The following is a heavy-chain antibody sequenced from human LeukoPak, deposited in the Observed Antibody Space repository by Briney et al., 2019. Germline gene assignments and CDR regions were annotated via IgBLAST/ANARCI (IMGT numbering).Heavy chain of an antibody. CDR1: GDSIGSSNW. V-gene: IGHV4-4*02. J-gene: IGHJ4*02. Sequence: SETLSLTCAVSGDSIGSSNWWTWVRQSPGKGLEWIGEIYHSGSTTYNPSLKSRVTISVDKSKNQFSLKLTSVTAADTAVYYCAGDYSDISGLDYWGQGTQVIVSS. CDR3: AGDYSDISGLDY. CDR2: IYHSGST. D-gene: IGHD3-22*01.